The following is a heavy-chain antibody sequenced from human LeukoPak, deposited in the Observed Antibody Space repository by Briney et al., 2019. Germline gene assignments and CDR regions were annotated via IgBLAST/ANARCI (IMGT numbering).Heavy chain of an antibody. Sequence: GGYLRLSCAASGFTFSSYAMSWVRQAPGKGLEWVSGISGGGSGTYYADSVKGRFTISSDNSKNMLYLHMNSLRAEDTALYYCARGWLDSWGQGTLVTVSS. CDR3: ARGWLDS. CDR1: GFTFSSYA. CDR2: ISGGGSGT. J-gene: IGHJ5*01. V-gene: IGHV3-23*01.